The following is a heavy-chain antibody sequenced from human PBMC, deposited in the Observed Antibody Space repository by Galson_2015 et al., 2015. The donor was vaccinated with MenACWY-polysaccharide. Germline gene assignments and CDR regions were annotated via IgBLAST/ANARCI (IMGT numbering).Heavy chain of an antibody. CDR1: GFTFSTYA. CDR3: ARTYCSRTTCYGMDV. CDR2: ISYDGSNK. D-gene: IGHD2/OR15-2a*01. V-gene: IGHV3-30-3*01. J-gene: IGHJ6*02. Sequence: SLRLSCAASGFTFSTYAMHWVRQAPGKGLEWVTFISYDGSNKYYADSVKGQFTISRDNSKNTMYLQMNSLKSDDTAVYYCARTYCSRTTCYGMDVWGQGTTVTVSS.